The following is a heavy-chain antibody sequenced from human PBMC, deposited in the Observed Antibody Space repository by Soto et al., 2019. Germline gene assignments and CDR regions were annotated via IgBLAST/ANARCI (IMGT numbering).Heavy chain of an antibody. CDR3: AGGAATKILVLMYEALEM. CDR1: GATLNTFINYG. D-gene: IGHD5-12*01. V-gene: IGHV1-69*12. J-gene: IGHJ3*02. CDR2: IIPVFGAA. Sequence: QVQLVQSGAEVKKPGSSVRVSCKASGATLNTFINYGITWVRQAPGQGLEWMGGIIPVFGAANHAQKFQGRVTISADETTRTVNLELSSLTSEDTAVYYCAGGAATKILVLMYEALEMWGQGTMVTVSS.